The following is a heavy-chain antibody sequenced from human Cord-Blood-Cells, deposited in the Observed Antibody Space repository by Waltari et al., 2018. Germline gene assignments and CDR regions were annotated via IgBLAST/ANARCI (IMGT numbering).Heavy chain of an antibody. J-gene: IGHJ6*02. Sequence: QVQLVQSGAEVKKPGSSVKVSCKASGGTFSSYAISWVRQAPGQGLEWMGGIIPVIGTATYAQKFQGRVTITADESTSTADMELSSLRSEDTAVYYCARDPVVVVAATHHYYYYYGMDVWGQGTTVTVSS. V-gene: IGHV1-69*01. CDR1: GGTFSSYA. CDR3: ARDPVVVVAATHHYYYYYGMDV. CDR2: IIPVIGTA. D-gene: IGHD2-15*01.